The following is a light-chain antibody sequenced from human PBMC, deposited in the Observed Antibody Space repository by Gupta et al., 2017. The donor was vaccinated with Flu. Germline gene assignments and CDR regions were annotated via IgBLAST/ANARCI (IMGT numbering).Light chain of an antibody. J-gene: IGKJ1*01. V-gene: IGKV3-15*01. CDR2: GAS. CDR3: QQYNNWPPT. Sequence: PATLSVSPGERATLSCRASQSVSSNLAWYQQKLGQAPRLLIYGASTRATGIPARFSGSGSGTEFTLTISSLQSEDFAVYYCQQYNNWPPTFGQGTKVEIK. CDR1: QSVSSN.